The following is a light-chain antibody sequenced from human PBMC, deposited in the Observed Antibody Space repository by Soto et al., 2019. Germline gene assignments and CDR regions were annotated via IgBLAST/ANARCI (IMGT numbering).Light chain of an antibody. V-gene: IGKV2-30*01. CDR1: QSLVYSDGNTY. CDR3: MQGTHWPWT. CDR2: KVS. J-gene: IGKJ1*01. Sequence: DVVMTQSPLSLPVTLGQPASISCRSSQSLVYSDGNTYLSWFQQRPGQSPRRLIYKVSNRDSGVPDRFSGSGSGTDFTLKISRMEAEDVGVYYCMQGTHWPWTFGQGTKVEIK.